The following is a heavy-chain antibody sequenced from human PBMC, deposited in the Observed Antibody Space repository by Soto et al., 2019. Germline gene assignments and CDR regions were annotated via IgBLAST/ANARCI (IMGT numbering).Heavy chain of an antibody. CDR3: ARGGTEKWELYYYYYYGMDV. J-gene: IGHJ6*02. CDR1: GGSISSYY. Sequence: SETLSLTCTVSGGSISSYYWSWIRQPAGKGLEWIGRIYTSGSTNYNPSLKSRVTMSVDTSKKQFSLKLSSVTAADTAVYYCARGGTEKWELYYYYYYGMDVWGQGTTVTVSS. CDR2: IYTSGST. D-gene: IGHD1-26*01. V-gene: IGHV4-4*07.